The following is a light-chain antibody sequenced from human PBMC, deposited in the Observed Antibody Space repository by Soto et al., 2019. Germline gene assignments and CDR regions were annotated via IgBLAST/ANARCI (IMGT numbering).Light chain of an antibody. Sequence: EFVWTQSPGTLSLFPGERATLSGRASQSVSSSYLAWYQQKPGQAPRLLIYGASSRATGIPDRFSGSGSGTDFTLTISSLEPEDFAVYYCQQYSSSPTYTFGQGTKLEIK. CDR1: QSVSSSY. J-gene: IGKJ2*01. CDR2: GAS. CDR3: QQYSSSPTYT. V-gene: IGKV3-20*01.